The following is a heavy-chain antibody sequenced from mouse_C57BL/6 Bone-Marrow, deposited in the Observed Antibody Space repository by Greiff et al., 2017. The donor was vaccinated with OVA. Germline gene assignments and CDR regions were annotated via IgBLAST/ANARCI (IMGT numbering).Heavy chain of an antibody. Sequence: EVMLVESGGDLVKPGGSLKLSCAASGFTFSSYGMSWVRQTPDKRLEWVATISSGGSYTYYPDSVKGRFTISRDNAKNTLYLQMSSLKSEDTAMYYCARLNWDWFAYWGQGTLVTVSA. V-gene: IGHV5-6*01. D-gene: IGHD4-1*01. CDR2: ISSGGSYT. CDR3: ARLNWDWFAY. CDR1: GFTFSSYG. J-gene: IGHJ3*01.